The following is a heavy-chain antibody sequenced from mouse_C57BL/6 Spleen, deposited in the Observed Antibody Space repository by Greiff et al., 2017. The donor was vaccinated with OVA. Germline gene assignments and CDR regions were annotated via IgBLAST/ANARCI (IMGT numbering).Heavy chain of an antibody. V-gene: IGHV5-6*01. CDR2: ISSGGSYT. Sequence: EVQGVESGGDLVKPGGSLKLSCAASGFTFSSYGMSWVRQTPDKRLEWVATISSGGSYTYYPDSVKGRFTISRDNAKNTLYLQMSSLKSEDTAMYFCARRVYYGEAMWNWGEGTSGTLSP. CDR1: GFTFSSYG. CDR3: ARRVYYGEAMWN. D-gene: IGHD2-1*01. J-gene: IGHJ4*01.